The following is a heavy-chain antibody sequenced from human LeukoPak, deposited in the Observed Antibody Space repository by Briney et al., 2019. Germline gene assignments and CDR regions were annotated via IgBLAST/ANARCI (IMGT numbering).Heavy chain of an antibody. CDR3: AREYCSGGSCYSGQAFDI. Sequence: GGSLTLSCAASGFTYRTYTMSWVRLAPGKGLEWVAGIYSGGSTYYADSVKGRFTISRDNSKNTLYLQMNSLRAEDTAVYYCAREYCSGGSCYSGQAFDIWGQGTMVTVSS. CDR2: IYSGGST. V-gene: IGHV3-66*01. J-gene: IGHJ3*02. D-gene: IGHD2-15*01. CDR1: GFTYRTYT.